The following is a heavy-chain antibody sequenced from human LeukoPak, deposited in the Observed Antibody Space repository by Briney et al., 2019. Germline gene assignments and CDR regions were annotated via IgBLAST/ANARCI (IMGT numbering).Heavy chain of an antibody. Sequence: ASVKVSCKTSGYTFRGYGISWVRQAPGQGLEWEGWISTYSGDTDYAQKFQGRVTMTTDTSTSTVYMEVSSLRSDDTAVYYCARDLSAIVVLSRFDYWGQGTLVTVSS. D-gene: IGHD3-22*01. CDR2: ISTYSGDT. CDR1: GYTFRGYG. CDR3: ARDLSAIVVLSRFDY. V-gene: IGHV1-18*01. J-gene: IGHJ4*02.